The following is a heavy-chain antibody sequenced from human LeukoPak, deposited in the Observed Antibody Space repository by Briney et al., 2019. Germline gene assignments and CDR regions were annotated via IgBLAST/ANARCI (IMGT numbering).Heavy chain of an antibody. CDR1: GYTFTSYG. J-gene: IGHJ4*02. D-gene: IGHD3-9*01. Sequence: GASVKVSCKASGYTFTSYGISWVRQAPGQGLEWMGWISAYNGNTNYAQKLQGRVTMTTDTSTSTAYMELRSLRSDDKAVYYCARSLSYDILTGYNYWGQGTLVTVSS. CDR2: ISAYNGNT. V-gene: IGHV1-18*01. CDR3: ARSLSYDILTGYNY.